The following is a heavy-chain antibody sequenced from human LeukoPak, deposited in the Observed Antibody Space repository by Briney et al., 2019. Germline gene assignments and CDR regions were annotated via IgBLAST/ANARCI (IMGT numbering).Heavy chain of an antibody. V-gene: IGHV1-46*01. CDR2: INPSGGST. CDR1: GYTFTSYY. J-gene: IGHJ4*02. D-gene: IGHD3-22*01. Sequence: ASVKVSCKASGYTFTSYYMHWVRQAPGQGLEWMGIINPSGGSTNYAQKFQGRVTITTDESTSTAYMELSSLRSEDTAVYYCASRESGSDYWGQGTLVTVSS. CDR3: ASRESGSDY.